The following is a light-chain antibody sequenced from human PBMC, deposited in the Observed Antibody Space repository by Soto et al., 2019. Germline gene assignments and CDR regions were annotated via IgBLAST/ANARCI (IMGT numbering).Light chain of an antibody. J-gene: IGLJ3*02. CDR1: NNDVGAYNY. CDR2: DVS. Sequence: QSALTQPASVSGSPGQSITISCTGSNNDVGAYNYVSWYQQHPGKAPKTMIYDVSNRPSGVSNRCSGSKSGNTASLTISGLQAEDEADDYCSSYTRSSTVVFGGGTKLTVL. V-gene: IGLV2-14*03. CDR3: SSYTRSSTVV.